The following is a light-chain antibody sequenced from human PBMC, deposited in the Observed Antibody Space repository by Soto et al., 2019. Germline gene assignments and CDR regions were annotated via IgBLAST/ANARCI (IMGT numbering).Light chain of an antibody. J-gene: IGKJ5*01. CDR2: DAS. CDR1: QSLTNN. V-gene: IGKV3-15*01. CDR3: QQYDDWPLT. Sequence: EVVMTQSPGTLSVSPGERATLSCRASQSLTNNLAWYQQKPGQAPRLLIHDASTRATGIPARFSGSGSGTEFTLTISSLQSEDFAIYYCQQYDDWPLTFGQGTQLETK.